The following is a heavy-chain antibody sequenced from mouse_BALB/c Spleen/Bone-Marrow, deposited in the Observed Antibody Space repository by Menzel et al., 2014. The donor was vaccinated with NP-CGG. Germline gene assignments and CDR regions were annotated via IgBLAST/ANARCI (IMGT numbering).Heavy chain of an antibody. J-gene: IGHJ2*01. D-gene: IGHD1-1*01. Sequence: VQVVESGGGLVQPGGSLKLSCAASGFTFSDYYTYWVRQTPEKRLEWVATISDGGGYTSYLDSVKGRFTISRDNAKNNLYLQMSSLKSEDTAMYYCARGSSYFDYWGQGTTLTVSS. CDR2: ISDGGGYT. CDR1: GFTFSDYY. V-gene: IGHV5-4*02. CDR3: ARGSSYFDY.